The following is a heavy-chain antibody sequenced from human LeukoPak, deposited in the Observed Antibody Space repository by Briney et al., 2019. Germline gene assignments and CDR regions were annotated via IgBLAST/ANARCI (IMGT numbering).Heavy chain of an antibody. D-gene: IGHD3-10*01. CDR1: GFTLDDYA. CDR3: AKGVRSGTYYNCFDP. J-gene: IGHJ5*02. Sequence: GGSLRLSCVASGFTLDDYALHCVRQAPGKGLEWISLISGDGDNTYYAESVKGRFTISRDNSKNSLYLQMSSLRPEDTAFYYCAKGVRSGTYYNCFDPWGQGTLVTVSS. CDR2: ISGDGDNT. V-gene: IGHV3-43*02.